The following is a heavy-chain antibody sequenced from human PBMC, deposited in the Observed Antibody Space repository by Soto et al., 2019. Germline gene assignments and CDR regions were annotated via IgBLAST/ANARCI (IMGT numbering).Heavy chain of an antibody. CDR3: AHGNGCLSDY. D-gene: IGHD6-19*01. J-gene: IGHJ4*02. V-gene: IGHV2-5*02. CDR1: GFSLSTSGVG. CDR2: LYWDDDN. Sequence: QITLKESGPTLVKPTQTLTLTCTFSGFSLSTSGVGVGWIRQPPGKALEWLALLYWDDDNRYNPSLMSRLTLTKDASKSQVVLTMTNVDPVDTATYYCAHGNGCLSDYLVQGTLVTVSS.